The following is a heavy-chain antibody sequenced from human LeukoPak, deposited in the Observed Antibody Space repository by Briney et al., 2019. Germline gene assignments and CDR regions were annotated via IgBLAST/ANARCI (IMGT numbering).Heavy chain of an antibody. D-gene: IGHD3-16*02. CDR2: ISGSGGST. J-gene: IGHJ4*02. CDR3: AKAALRLGELSYFDY. CDR1: GFTFSSYA. V-gene: IGHV3-23*01. Sequence: GGSLRLSCVASGFTFSSYAMSWVRQAPGKGLEWVSGISGSGGSTYYADSVKGRFTFSRDNSKNTLYLQMNSLRAEDTAVYYCAKAALRLGELSYFDYWGQGTLVTVSS.